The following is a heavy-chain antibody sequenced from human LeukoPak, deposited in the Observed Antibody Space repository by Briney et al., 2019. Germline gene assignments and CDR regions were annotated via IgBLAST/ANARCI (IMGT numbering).Heavy chain of an antibody. CDR1: GGSISSSSYY. D-gene: IGHD4-17*01. J-gene: IGHJ4*02. Sequence: PSETLSLTCAVYGGSISSSSYYWGWIRQPPGKGLEWIGSIYYSGSTYYNPSLKSRVTISVDTSKNQFSLKLSSVTAADTAVYCCARGGNDYGDYEGYWGQGTLVTVSS. CDR3: ARGGNDYGDYEGY. CDR2: IYYSGST. V-gene: IGHV4-39*01.